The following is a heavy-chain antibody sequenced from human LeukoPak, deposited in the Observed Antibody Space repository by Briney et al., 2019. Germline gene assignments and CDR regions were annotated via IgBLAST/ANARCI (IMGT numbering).Heavy chain of an antibody. V-gene: IGHV4-39*07. CDR3: AARDRSVAGGFDY. CDR2: IYYSGST. J-gene: IGHJ4*02. CDR1: GGSISSSSYY. Sequence: PSETLSLTCTVSGGSISSSSYYWGWIRQPPGKGLEWIGSIYYSGSTNYNPSLKSRVTISVDTSKNQFSLKLSSVTAADTAVYYCAARDRSVAGGFDYWGQGTLVTVSS. D-gene: IGHD6-19*01.